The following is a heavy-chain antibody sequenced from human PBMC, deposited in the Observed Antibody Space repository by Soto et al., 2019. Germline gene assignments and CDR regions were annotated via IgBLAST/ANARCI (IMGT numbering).Heavy chain of an antibody. D-gene: IGHD6-6*01. Sequence: QVQLVESGGGLVKPGGSLRLSCAASGFTFSDYYMSWIRQAPGKGLEWVSYISSSGSTIYYADSVKGRFTISRDNAKNSLYLQINSLRAEDTAVYYCASGKQLVWPLAYYDMDVWGQGTTVTVSS. CDR2: ISSSGSTI. CDR3: ASGKQLVWPLAYYDMDV. V-gene: IGHV3-11*01. CDR1: GFTFSDYY. J-gene: IGHJ6*02.